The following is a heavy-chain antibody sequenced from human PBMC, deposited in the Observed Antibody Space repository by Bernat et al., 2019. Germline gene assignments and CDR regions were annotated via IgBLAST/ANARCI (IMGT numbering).Heavy chain of an antibody. D-gene: IGHD4-11*01. J-gene: IGHJ4*02. CDR3: ARDGDYSNYGGY. V-gene: IGHV3-20*04. Sequence: EVQLVESGGGVVRPGGSLRLSCAASGFTFDDYGMSWVRRAPGKGLEWVAGTNWNGGSTGYADSVKRRFTISRDNAKTSLYLQMNSLGAEDTAFYYCARDGDYSNYGGYWGQGTLVTVSS. CDR2: TNWNGGST. CDR1: GFTFDDYG.